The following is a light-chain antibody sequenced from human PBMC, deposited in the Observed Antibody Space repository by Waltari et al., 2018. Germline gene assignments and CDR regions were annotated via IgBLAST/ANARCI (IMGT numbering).Light chain of an antibody. Sequence: SGRAMPSMCRTYLAWDQQKPRQAPRLLIYGSSSRATGIPDSFSGSGSETDFTLTISRLEPEDFAVYYCQQYGSSPFTFGPGTKVDIK. CDR1: PSMCRTY. CDR3: QQYGSSPFT. CDR2: GSS. V-gene: IGKV3-20*01. J-gene: IGKJ3*01.